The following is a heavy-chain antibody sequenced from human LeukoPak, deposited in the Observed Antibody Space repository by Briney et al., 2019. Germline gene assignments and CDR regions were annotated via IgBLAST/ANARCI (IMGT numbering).Heavy chain of an antibody. CDR3: AAGKVGGWYSLYFDC. J-gene: IGHJ4*02. V-gene: IGHV1-58*01. D-gene: IGHD6-19*01. CDR2: IVVGSGNT. CDR1: GFTFTSSA. Sequence: GTSVTVSCTASGFTFTSSAVQWVRQARGQRGEWIGWIVVGSGNTNYAQKFQERVTITRDMSTSTAYMELSSLRSEDTAVYYCAAGKVGGWYSLYFDCWGQGILVTVSS.